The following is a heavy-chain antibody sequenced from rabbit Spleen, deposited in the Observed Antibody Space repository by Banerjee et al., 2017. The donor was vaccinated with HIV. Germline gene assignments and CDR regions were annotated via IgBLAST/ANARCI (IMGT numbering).Heavy chain of an antibody. Sequence: QEQLEESGGDLVKAEGSLTLTCTASGFSFSSGYDMCWVRQAPGKGLEWIACIFAGGGRTYYASWAKGRFTISKTSSTTVTLQMTSLTAADTATYFCARDAGSADPGYYFDLWGPGTLVTVS. J-gene: IGHJ4*01. V-gene: IGHV1S45*01. D-gene: IGHD7-1*01. CDR2: IFAGGGRT. CDR3: ARDAGSADPGYYFDL. CDR1: GFSFSSGYD.